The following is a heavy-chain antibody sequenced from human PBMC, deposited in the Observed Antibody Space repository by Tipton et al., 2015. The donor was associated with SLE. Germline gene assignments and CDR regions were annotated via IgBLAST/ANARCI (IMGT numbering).Heavy chain of an antibody. CDR1: GFTFSSYA. CDR3: ARDLLIRYSSSLDY. J-gene: IGHJ4*02. Sequence: SLRLSCAASGFTFSSYAMHWVRQAPGKGLKWVAVISYDGSNKYYADSVKGRFTISRDNSKNTLYLQMNSLRAEDTAVYYCARDLLIRYSSSLDYWGQGTLVTVSS. CDR2: ISYDGSNK. V-gene: IGHV3-30*04. D-gene: IGHD6-6*01.